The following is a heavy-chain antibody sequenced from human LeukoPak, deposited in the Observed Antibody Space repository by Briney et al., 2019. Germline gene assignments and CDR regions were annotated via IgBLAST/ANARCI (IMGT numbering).Heavy chain of an antibody. D-gene: IGHD3-22*01. V-gene: IGHV4-61*02. CDR3: AGEYYYDSSGYYR. CDR1: GGSISSSSYS. J-gene: IGHJ4*02. CDR2: IYTSGST. Sequence: SETLSLTCTVSGGSISSSSYSWGWIRQPAGKGLEWIERIYTSGSTNYNPSLKSRVTMSVDTSKNQFSLKLSSVTAADTAVYYCAGEYYYDSSGYYRWGQGTLVTVSS.